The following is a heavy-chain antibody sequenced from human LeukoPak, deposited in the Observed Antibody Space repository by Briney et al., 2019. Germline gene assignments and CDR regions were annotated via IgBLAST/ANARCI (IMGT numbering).Heavy chain of an antibody. V-gene: IGHV3-21*01. CDR3: ARVTLTGYYAFDY. CDR2: ISSTSSYI. J-gene: IGHJ4*02. Sequence: GGSLRLSCAASGFIFNTYVMHWVRQAPGKGLEWVSSISSTSSYINYADSVKGRFTISRDKAKNSLYLQMNSLRAEDTAVYYCARVTLTGYYAFDYWGQGTLVTVSS. CDR1: GFIFNTYV. D-gene: IGHD3-9*01.